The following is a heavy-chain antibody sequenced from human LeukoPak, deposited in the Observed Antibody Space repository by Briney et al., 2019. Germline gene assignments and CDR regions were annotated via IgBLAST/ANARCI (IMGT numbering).Heavy chain of an antibody. CDR3: AKERSSCYYFDY. D-gene: IGHD6-13*01. J-gene: IGHJ4*02. V-gene: IGHV3-33*03. CDR1: GFTFTNYR. CDR2: LWSDGIKT. Sequence: PGGSLRLSCAASGFTFTNYRMHWVRQAPGKGLEWVAGLWSDGIKTDYADSVKGRFTISRDDAKNTLYLQMNSLRAEDTAVYYCAKERSSCYYFDYWGQATLVTVSS.